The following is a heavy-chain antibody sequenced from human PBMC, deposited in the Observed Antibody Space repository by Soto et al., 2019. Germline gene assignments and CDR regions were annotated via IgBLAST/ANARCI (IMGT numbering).Heavy chain of an antibody. CDR3: AKSSYCSSTSCYKGGYYYYYGMDV. Sequence: GGSLRLSCAASGFTFSSYAMSWVRQAPGKGLEWVSAISGSGGSTYYADSVKGRFTISRENSKNTLYLQMNSLRAEDTAVYYCAKSSYCSSTSCYKGGYYYYYGMDVWGQGTTVTVSS. J-gene: IGHJ6*02. CDR1: GFTFSSYA. V-gene: IGHV3-23*01. CDR2: ISGSGGST. D-gene: IGHD2-2*02.